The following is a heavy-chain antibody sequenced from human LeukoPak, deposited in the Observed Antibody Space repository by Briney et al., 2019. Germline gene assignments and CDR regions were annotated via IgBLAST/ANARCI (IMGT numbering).Heavy chain of an antibody. J-gene: IGHJ6*03. V-gene: IGHV1-2*02. CDR2: INPKSGGT. D-gene: IGHD6-13*01. Sequence: ASVKVSCKASGYTFTDYYMHWVRQAPGQGLEWMGWINPKSGGTNYAQKFQGRVTMTRDTSISTAYMELSRLRSDDTAVYYCARDGSIAARGDYYYYMDVWGKGTTVTVSS. CDR3: ARDGSIAARGDYYYYMDV. CDR1: GYTFTDYY.